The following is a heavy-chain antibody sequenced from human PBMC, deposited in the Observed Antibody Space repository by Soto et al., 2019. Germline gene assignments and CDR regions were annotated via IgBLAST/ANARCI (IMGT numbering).Heavy chain of an antibody. D-gene: IGHD2-2*03. CDR1: GYTFTSYG. CDR2: VSAYNGNT. J-gene: IGHJ6*02. V-gene: IGHV1-18*01. CDR3: ARDGYCSSTSCSDGMDV. Sequence: ASVKVSCKASGYTFTSYGIRWVRQAPGQGLEWMGWVSAYNGNTNYAQKLQGRVTMTTDTSTSTAYMELRSLRSDDTAVYYCARDGYCSSTSCSDGMDVWGQGTTVTVPS.